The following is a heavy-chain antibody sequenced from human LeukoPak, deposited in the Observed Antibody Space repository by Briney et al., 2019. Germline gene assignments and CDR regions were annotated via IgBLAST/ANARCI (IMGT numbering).Heavy chain of an antibody. V-gene: IGHV4-4*02. Sequence: PSETLSLTCGVSGGSISSTNRWSGVRQPPGEGLEWIGEVELSGRTNYNPSLESRVTISVDMSANHISLKLTSVTAADTAVYYWTREGGPYRPFVNSGPGTLVTVSS. CDR1: GGSISSTNR. J-gene: IGHJ4*02. CDR3: TREGGPYRPFVN. CDR2: VELSGRT.